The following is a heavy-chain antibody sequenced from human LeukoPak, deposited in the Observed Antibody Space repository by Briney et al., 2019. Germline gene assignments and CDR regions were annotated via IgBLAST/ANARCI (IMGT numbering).Heavy chain of an antibody. D-gene: IGHD1-1*01. J-gene: IGHJ4*02. CDR1: GHTFTSYY. V-gene: IGHV1-46*01. CDR2: INPSGGST. CDR3: AREPSTGNDLDY. Sequence: GASVKVSCKASGHTFTSYYMHWVRQAPGQGLEWMGIINPSGGSTSYAQKFQGRLTMTRDTSTSTVYMELSSLRSEDTAVYYCAREPSTGNDLDYWGQGTLVTVSS.